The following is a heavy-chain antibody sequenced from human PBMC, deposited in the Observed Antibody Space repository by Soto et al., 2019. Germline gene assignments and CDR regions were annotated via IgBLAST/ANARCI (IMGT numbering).Heavy chain of an antibody. CDR2: IDWDDDK. J-gene: IGHJ4*02. CDR3: ARSFSGYDYPLYHFDY. Sequence: SGPTLVNPTQTLTLTCTFSGFSLSSTRVAVSWIRQPPGKALEWLALIDWDDDKYYSTSLKTRLTISKDTSKNQVVLTMTNMDPVDTATYYCARSFSGYDYPLYHFDYWGQGTLVTVSS. CDR1: GFSLSSTRVA. D-gene: IGHD5-12*01. V-gene: IGHV2-70*01.